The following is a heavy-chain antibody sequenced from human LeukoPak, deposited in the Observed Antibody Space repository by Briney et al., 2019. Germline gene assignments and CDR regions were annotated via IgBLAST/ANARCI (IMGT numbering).Heavy chain of an antibody. Sequence: GGSLRLSCAASGFTFSSYSMNWVRQAPGKGLEWVSCISSSSSYIYYADSVKGRFTISRDNAKNSLYLQMNSLRAEDTAVYYCAREFDYYGSGSYVDYWGQGTLVTVSS. CDR1: GFTFSSYS. D-gene: IGHD3-10*01. CDR3: AREFDYYGSGSYVDY. CDR2: ISSSSSYI. J-gene: IGHJ4*02. V-gene: IGHV3-21*01.